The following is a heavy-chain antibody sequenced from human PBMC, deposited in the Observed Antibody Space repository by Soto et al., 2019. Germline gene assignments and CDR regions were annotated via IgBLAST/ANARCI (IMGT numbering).Heavy chain of an antibody. CDR1: GFTVSTNY. Sequence: GGSLRLSCAVSGFTVSTNYMGWVRQAPGKGLEWVSIIYYGGSTYYADSVKGRFTISRDNSQKTLYLQMNSLRAEDTAIYYCAKGKAHTLFGVDTLFDYWGQGTLVTVSS. D-gene: IGHD3-3*01. J-gene: IGHJ4*02. CDR2: IYYGGST. V-gene: IGHV3-53*01. CDR3: AKGKAHTLFGVDTLFDY.